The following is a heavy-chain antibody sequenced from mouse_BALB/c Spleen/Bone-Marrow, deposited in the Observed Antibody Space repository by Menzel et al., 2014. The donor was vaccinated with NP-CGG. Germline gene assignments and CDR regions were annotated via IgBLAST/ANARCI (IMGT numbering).Heavy chain of an antibody. CDR3: ASGGDGYAMDY. CDR2: IWSGGST. D-gene: IGHD3-3*01. Sequence: VQRVESGPGLVQPSQSLSITCTVSGFSLTSYGVHWVRQSPGKGLEWLGVIWSGGSTDYNAAFISRLSISKDNSKSQVFFKMNSLQANDTAIYYCASGGDGYAMDYWGHGTSVTASS. J-gene: IGHJ4*01. CDR1: GFSLTSYG. V-gene: IGHV2-2*02.